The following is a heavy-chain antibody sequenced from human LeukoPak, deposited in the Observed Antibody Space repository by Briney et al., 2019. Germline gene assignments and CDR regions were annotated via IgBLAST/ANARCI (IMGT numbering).Heavy chain of an antibody. Sequence: SGGSLRLSCAASGFTFSTYAMSCVRQAAGKGLEWVSAIRGSGVRTYYADSVKGRFTISRDNSKKTLYLQMSSLRAEDTAVYYCAKERESSGYFDYWGQGAPVTVSS. D-gene: IGHD3-22*01. CDR2: IRGSGVRT. CDR1: GFTFSTYA. J-gene: IGHJ4*02. V-gene: IGHV3-23*01. CDR3: AKERESSGYFDY.